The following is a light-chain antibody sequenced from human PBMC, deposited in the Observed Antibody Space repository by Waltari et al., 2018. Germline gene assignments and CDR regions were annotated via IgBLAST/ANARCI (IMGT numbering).Light chain of an antibody. CDR1: KWGEKY. V-gene: IGLV3-1*01. Sequence: SYELTQPPSVSVSPGQTASIPCSDDKWGEKYASWYQPKPGQSPIVVIYQDTMRPSGIPERFSGSNSGNTATLTISGTQAMDEADYYCQAWDSSTEHVVFGGGTKLTVL. CDR2: QDT. CDR3: QAWDSSTEHVV. J-gene: IGLJ2*01.